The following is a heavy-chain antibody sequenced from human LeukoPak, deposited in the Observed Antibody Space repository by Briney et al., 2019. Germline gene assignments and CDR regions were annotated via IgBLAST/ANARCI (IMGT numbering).Heavy chain of an antibody. CDR1: GGSISSGGYS. D-gene: IGHD4-17*01. Sequence: SETLSLTCAVSGGSISSGGYSWSWIRQPPGKGLEWIGYIYHSGSTYYNPSLKSRVTISVDRSKNQFSLKLSSVTAADTAVYYCASSSTVTPASAEYFQHWGQGTLVTVSS. CDR2: IYHSGST. V-gene: IGHV4-30-2*01. CDR3: ASSSTVTPASAEYFQH. J-gene: IGHJ1*01.